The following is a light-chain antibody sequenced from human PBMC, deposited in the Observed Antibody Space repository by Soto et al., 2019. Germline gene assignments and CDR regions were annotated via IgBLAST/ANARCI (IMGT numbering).Light chain of an antibody. V-gene: IGKV3-20*01. CDR1: QSVSSSY. J-gene: IGKJ1*01. Sequence: EIVLTQSPGTLSLSPGERATLSCRASQSVSSSYLAWYQQTLGQAPRLLIYGASSRATGIPDRFSGSGSGTVFTLTSSRLSPDYVVFYCCQQYGCLPWTFGQGTKVEIK. CDR3: QQYGCLPWT. CDR2: GAS.